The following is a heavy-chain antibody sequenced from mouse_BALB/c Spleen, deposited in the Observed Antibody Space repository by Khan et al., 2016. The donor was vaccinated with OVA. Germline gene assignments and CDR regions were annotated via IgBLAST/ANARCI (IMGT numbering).Heavy chain of an antibody. Sequence: EVKLEESGGGLVQPGGSMKLSCVASGFTFSNYWMNWVRQSPEKGLEWVAEIRLKSNNYATHYAESVKGRFTISRDDSKSSVYLQMSNLRAEDTGIYYCTTGFAHWGQGTLVTVS. CDR2: IRLKSNNYAT. CDR1: GFTFSNYW. J-gene: IGHJ3*01. V-gene: IGHV6-6*02. CDR3: TTGFAH.